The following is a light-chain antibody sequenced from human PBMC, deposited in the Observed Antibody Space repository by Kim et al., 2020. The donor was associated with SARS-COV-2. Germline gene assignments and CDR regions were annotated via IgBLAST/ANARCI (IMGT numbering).Light chain of an antibody. V-gene: IGLV3-1*01. J-gene: IGLJ1*01. CDR2: QDT. CDR3: QAWDSSTAV. CDR1: KLGDKY. Sequence: VSAGQTASITCSGDKLGDKYACWYQQKPGQSPVLVIYQDTKRPSGIPERFSGSNSGNTATLTISGTQAMDEADYYCQAWDSSTAVFGTGTKVTVL.